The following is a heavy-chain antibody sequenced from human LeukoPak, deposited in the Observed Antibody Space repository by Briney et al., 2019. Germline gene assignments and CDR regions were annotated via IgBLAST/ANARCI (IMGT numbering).Heavy chain of an antibody. D-gene: IGHD2-2*01. CDR3: AIDQYCSSTSCHS. V-gene: IGHV3-23*01. Sequence: GGSLRLSCAASGFTFSSYAMSWVRQPAGKGLEWVSSISGSVGSTYYADSLKGRFTISKDNSKNTLYLQMNSLRAEDTAVYYCAIDQYCSSTSCHSWGQGTLVTVSS. CDR2: ISGSVGST. CDR1: GFTFSSYA. J-gene: IGHJ5*02.